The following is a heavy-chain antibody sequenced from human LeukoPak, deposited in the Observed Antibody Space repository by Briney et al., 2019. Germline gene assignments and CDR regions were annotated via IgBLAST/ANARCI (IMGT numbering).Heavy chain of an antibody. V-gene: IGHV1-8*01. CDR2: MNPNSGNT. CDR1: GYTFTSYD. D-gene: IGHD5-12*01. CDR3: ARDSGYSGYDAFDY. J-gene: IGHJ4*02. Sequence: ASVKVSCKASGYTFTSYDINWVRQATGQGLEWMGWMNPNSGNTGYAQKFQGRVTMTRNTSISTAYMELSSLRSEDMAVYYCARDSGYSGYDAFDYWGQGTLVTVSS.